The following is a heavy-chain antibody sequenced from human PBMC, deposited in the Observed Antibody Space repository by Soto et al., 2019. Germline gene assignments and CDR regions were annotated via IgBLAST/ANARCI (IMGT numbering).Heavy chain of an antibody. CDR3: AKVTTVLTGRYFDL. CDR2: ISYDGSNK. CDR1: GFTFSSHG. V-gene: IGHV3-30*18. J-gene: IGHJ2*01. Sequence: QVQLVESGGGVVQPGRSLRLSCAASGFTFSSHGMHWVRQAPGKGLEWVAVISYDGSNKYYADSVKGRFTISRDNSKNTLYLQMNSLRAEDTAVYYCAKVTTVLTGRYFDLWGRGTLVTVSS. D-gene: IGHD4-17*01.